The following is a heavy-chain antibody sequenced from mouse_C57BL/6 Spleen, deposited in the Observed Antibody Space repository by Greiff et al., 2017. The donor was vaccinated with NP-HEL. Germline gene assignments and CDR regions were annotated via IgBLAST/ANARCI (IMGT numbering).Heavy chain of an antibody. CDR2: IYPGSGNT. V-gene: IGHV1-76*01. J-gene: IGHJ2*01. Sequence: QVQLQQSGAELVRPGASVKLSCKASGYTFTDYYINWVKQRPGQGLEWIARIYPGSGNTYYNEKFKGKATLTAEKSSSTAYMQLSSLTSEDSAVYFCAREGLRRGPYYFDYWGQGTTLTVSS. CDR3: AREGLRRGPYYFDY. CDR1: GYTFTDYY. D-gene: IGHD2-4*01.